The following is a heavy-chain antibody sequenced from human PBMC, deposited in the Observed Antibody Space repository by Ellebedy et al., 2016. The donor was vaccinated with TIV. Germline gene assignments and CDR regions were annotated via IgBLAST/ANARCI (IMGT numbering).Heavy chain of an antibody. CDR2: LKSDGVTK. D-gene: IGHD2-15*01. V-gene: IGHV3-74*01. CDR3: ATGVVATSDLDY. Sequence: GESLKISCAASGFTLSTYWMHWVRQAPGKGLVWLSRLKSDGVTKSYADSVKGRFTISRDDAKNTLYLQMNSLRADDTGVCYCATGVVATSDLDYWGQGTLVTVSS. J-gene: IGHJ4*02. CDR1: GFTLSTYW.